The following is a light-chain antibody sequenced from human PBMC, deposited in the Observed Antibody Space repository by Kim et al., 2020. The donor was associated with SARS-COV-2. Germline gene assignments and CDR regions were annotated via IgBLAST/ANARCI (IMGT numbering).Light chain of an antibody. CDR1: SSDVGSYNL. CDR2: EVT. J-gene: IGLJ2*01. V-gene: IGLV2-23*02. CDR3: CSYAGSSTLI. Sequence: QSVLTQPASVSGSPGQSITISCTGTSSDVGSYNLVSWYQQYPGKAPKLMIYEVTKRPSGASNRFSGSKSGNTASLTISGLQAEDEADYFCCSYAGSSTLIFGGGTQLTVL.